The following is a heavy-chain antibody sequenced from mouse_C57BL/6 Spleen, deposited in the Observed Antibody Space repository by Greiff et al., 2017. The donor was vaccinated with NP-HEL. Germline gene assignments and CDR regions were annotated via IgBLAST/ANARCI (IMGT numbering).Heavy chain of an antibody. CDR3: ASGYDGGPYYYARDY. J-gene: IGHJ4*01. CDR1: GYTFTSYW. V-gene: IGHV1-59*01. Sequence: QVQLQQPGAELVRPGTSVKLSCKASGYTFTSYWMHWVKQRPGQGLEWIGVIDPSDSYTNYNQKFKGKATLTVDTSSSTAYMQLSSLTSEDSAVYYCASGYDGGPYYYARDYWGQGTSVTVSS. CDR2: IDPSDSYT. D-gene: IGHD2-2*01.